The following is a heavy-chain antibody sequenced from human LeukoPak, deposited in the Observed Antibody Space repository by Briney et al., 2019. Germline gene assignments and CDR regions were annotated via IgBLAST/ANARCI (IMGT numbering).Heavy chain of an antibody. CDR2: IAYDGRNI. CDR3: VRDDYDFWSGYQRYFEF. Sequence: GGSLRLSCAVSGLTFSSYAMHWVRQAPGKGLEWVAFIAYDGRNIYYADSVKGRFTISRDSVKNSLYLQMTSVRADDTAMYYCVRDDYDFWSGYQRYFEFWGQGTLVTVSS. J-gene: IGHJ4*02. D-gene: IGHD3-3*01. CDR1: GLTFSSYA. V-gene: IGHV3-30*12.